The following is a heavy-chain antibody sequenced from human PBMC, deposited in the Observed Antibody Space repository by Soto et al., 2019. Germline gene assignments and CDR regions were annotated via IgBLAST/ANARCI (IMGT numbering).Heavy chain of an antibody. CDR2: IYSGGST. CDR1: GFTVSSNY. V-gene: IGHV3-66*01. D-gene: IGHD3-22*01. CDR3: ARGGYYYDSSGYYPDY. J-gene: IGHJ4*02. Sequence: GGSLRLSCAASGFTVSSNYMSWVRQAPGKGLAWVSVIYSGGSTYYADSVKGRFTISRHNSKNTLYLQMNSLRAEDTAVYYWARGGYYYDSSGYYPDYWGQGTLVTVSS.